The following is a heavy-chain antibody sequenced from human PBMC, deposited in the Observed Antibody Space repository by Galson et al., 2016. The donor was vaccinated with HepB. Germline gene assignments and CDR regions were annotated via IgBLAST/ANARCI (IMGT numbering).Heavy chain of an antibody. J-gene: IGHJ4*02. D-gene: IGHD1-26*01. CDR3: ARQSASYHYFDS. CDR1: GGSISDTYY. V-gene: IGHV4-39*01. CDR2: MYFSGGT. Sequence: SETLSLTCTVSGGSISDTYYWDWIRQPPGKGLEWIGNMYFSGGTYSKPSLKSRVTISADTSKNQFSLKLSSVTVADTAVYYCARQSASYHYFDSWGQGTLVTVYS.